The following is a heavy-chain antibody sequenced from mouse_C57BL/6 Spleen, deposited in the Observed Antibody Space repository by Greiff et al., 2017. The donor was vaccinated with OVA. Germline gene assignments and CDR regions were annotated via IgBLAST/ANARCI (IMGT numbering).Heavy chain of an antibody. CDR3: ARGDYYGSSYYWYFDV. Sequence: QVQLQQSGAELVRPGTSVKVSCKASGSAFTNYLIEWVKQRPGQGLEWIGVINPGSGGTNYNEKFKGKATLTADKSSSTAYMQLSSLTSEDSAVYFCARGDYYGSSYYWYFDVWGTGTTVTVSS. D-gene: IGHD1-1*01. CDR2: INPGSGGT. J-gene: IGHJ1*03. CDR1: GSAFTNYL. V-gene: IGHV1-54*01.